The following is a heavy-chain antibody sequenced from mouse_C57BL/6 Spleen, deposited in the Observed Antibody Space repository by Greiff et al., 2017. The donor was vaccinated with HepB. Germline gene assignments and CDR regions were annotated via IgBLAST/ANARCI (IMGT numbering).Heavy chain of an antibody. CDR3: ARKGLSSSFAY. V-gene: IGHV1-52*01. D-gene: IGHD1-1*01. CDR2: IDPSDSET. CDR1: GYTFTSYW. Sequence: QVQLKQPGAELVRPGSSVKLSCKASGYTFTSYWMHWVKQRPIQGLEWIGNIDPSDSETHYNQKFKDKATLTVDKSSSTAYMQLSSLTSEDSAVYYCARKGLSSSFAYWGQGTLVTVSA. J-gene: IGHJ3*01.